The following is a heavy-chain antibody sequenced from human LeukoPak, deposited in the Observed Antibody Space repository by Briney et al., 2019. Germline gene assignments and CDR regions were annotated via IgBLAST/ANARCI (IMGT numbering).Heavy chain of an antibody. D-gene: IGHD3-9*01. CDR3: ARADHILTGSRHGMDV. Sequence: GASVKVSCKASGYTFTGYYMHWVRQAPGQGLEWMGWINPNSGGTNYAQKFQGRVTMTRDTSISTAYMELSRLRSDDTAVYYCARADHILTGSRHGMDVWGQGTTVTVSS. CDR2: INPNSGGT. CDR1: GYTFTGYY. V-gene: IGHV1-2*02. J-gene: IGHJ6*02.